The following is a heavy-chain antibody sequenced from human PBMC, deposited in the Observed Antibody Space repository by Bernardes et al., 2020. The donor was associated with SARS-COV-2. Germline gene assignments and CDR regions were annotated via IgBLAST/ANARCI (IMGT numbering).Heavy chain of an antibody. J-gene: IGHJ4*02. CDR1: GFTFSNAW. CDR3: TTDSDGIAARERSLFDY. D-gene: IGHD6-6*01. Sequence: GGSLRLSCAASGFTFSNAWMSWVRQAPGKGLEWVGRIKSKTDGGTTDYAAPVKGRFTISRDDSKNTLYLQMNSLKTEDTAVYYCTTDSDGIAARERSLFDYWGQGTLVTVSS. CDR2: IKSKTDGGTT. V-gene: IGHV3-15*01.